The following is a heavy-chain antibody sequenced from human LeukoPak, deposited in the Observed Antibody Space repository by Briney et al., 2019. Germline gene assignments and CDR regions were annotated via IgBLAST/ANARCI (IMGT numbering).Heavy chain of an antibody. D-gene: IGHD5-18*01. J-gene: IGHJ4*02. CDR1: GFTFSSYA. CDR3: AKRPEDTAMAHFDY. CDR2: ISGRGGST. V-gene: IGHV3-23*01. Sequence: GGSLRLSCAASGFTFSSYAMSGVRQAPGKGREWVSAISGRGGSTYYADSVKGRFTISRDNSKNTLYLQMNSLRAEDTAVYYCAKRPEDTAMAHFDYWGQGTLVTVSS.